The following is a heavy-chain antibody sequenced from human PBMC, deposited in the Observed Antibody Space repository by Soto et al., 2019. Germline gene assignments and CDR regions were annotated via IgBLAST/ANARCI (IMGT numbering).Heavy chain of an antibody. CDR3: ARGDTVTTLSDFDY. V-gene: IGHV3-21*01. CDR2: ISSSSSYI. D-gene: IGHD4-17*01. CDR1: GFTFSSYS. Sequence: GGSLRLSCAASGFTFSSYSMNWVRQAPGKGLEWVSSISSSSSYIYYADSVKGRFTISRDNAKNSLYLQMNSLRAEDTAVYYCARGDTVTTLSDFDYWGQGTLVTVSS. J-gene: IGHJ4*02.